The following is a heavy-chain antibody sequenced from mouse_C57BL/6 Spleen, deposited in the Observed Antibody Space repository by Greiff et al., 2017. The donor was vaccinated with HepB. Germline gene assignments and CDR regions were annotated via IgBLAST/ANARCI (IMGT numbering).Heavy chain of an antibody. D-gene: IGHD2-4*01. V-gene: IGHV1-81*01. CDR2: IYPRSGNT. CDR3: ARSPIYYDYDRGAWFAY. Sequence: VQVVESGAELARPGASVKLSCKASGYTFTSYGISWVKQRTGQGLEWIGEIYPRSGNTYYNEKFKGKATLTADKSSSTAYMELRSLTSEDSAVYFCARSPIYYDYDRGAWFAYWGQGTLVTVSA. CDR1: GYTFTSYG. J-gene: IGHJ3*01.